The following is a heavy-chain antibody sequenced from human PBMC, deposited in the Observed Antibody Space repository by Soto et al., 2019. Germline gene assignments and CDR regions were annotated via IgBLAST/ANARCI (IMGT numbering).Heavy chain of an antibody. CDR2: IFPLTDIP. CDR3: ARCPLGVLNSFES. D-gene: IGHD2-8*01. V-gene: IGHV1-69*02. CDR1: GGTFRNYP. Sequence: QVQLVQSGTEVKKPGSSVTVSCKASGGTFRNYPINWVRQAPGQGLEWMGSIFPLTDIPDYAQNFQARLTISADKSTTTAYMELISLTSDDTAMYFCARCPLGVLNSFESWGQGTLVTVSS. J-gene: IGHJ4*02.